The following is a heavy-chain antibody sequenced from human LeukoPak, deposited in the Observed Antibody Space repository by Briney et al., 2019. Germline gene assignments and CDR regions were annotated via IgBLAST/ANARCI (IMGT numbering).Heavy chain of an antibody. Sequence: SETLSLTCTVSGGSISSYYWSWIRQPPGKGLEWIGYIYYTGSTDYNPSLKSRVAISVDTSKNQFSLKLSSVTAADTAVYYCASRSSGYSYGIDYWGQGTLVTVSS. CDR3: ASRSSGYSYGIDY. CDR1: GGSISSYY. V-gene: IGHV4-59*01. J-gene: IGHJ4*02. CDR2: IYYTGST. D-gene: IGHD5-18*01.